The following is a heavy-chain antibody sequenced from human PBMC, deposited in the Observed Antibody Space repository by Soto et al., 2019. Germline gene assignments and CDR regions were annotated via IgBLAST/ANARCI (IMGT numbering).Heavy chain of an antibody. CDR3: AYPGVGVWGNGYGCFDS. Sequence: QITLKESGPALVEPTQTLTLTCTFSGFSLSTSGVGVGWIRQPPGKALEWLALIYWDDDKRYSPSLKSRLTITKDTAKNQVVLTMTYMDPLDTATYYCAYPGVGVWGNGYGCFDSWGQGTLVTVSS. CDR2: IYWDDDK. V-gene: IGHV2-5*02. D-gene: IGHD1-26*01. CDR1: GFSLSTSGVG. J-gene: IGHJ4*02.